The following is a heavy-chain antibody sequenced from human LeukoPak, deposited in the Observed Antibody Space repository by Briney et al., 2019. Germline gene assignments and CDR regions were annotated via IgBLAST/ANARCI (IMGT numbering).Heavy chain of an antibody. CDR2: IYASGST. CDR1: GGSLSSGSDY. V-gene: IGHV4-61*02. D-gene: IGHD4-23*01. CDR3: ARQTSLPGFAGGLGFNY. Sequence: SGTLSLTCTVSGGSLSSGSDYWSWIRQSAGKGLEWIGRIYASGSTNYNPSLKSRVTISVDTSRNRISLNLTSVTATDMAVYYCARQTSLPGFAGGLGFNYWGPGTLVTVSS. J-gene: IGHJ4*02.